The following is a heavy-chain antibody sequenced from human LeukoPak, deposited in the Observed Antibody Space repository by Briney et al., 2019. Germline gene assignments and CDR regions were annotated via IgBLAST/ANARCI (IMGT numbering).Heavy chain of an antibody. D-gene: IGHD3-3*01. Sequence: GASVKVSCKASGYTFTGYYMHWVRQAPGQGLEWMGWINPNSGSANYAQKFQGRVAMTRDTSISTAYMELSRLRSDDTAVYYCARVRAVDNYDFWSGYYLDAFDIWGQGTMVNVPS. CDR1: GYTFTGYY. CDR3: ARVRAVDNYDFWSGYYLDAFDI. V-gene: IGHV1-2*02. CDR2: INPNSGSA. J-gene: IGHJ3*02.